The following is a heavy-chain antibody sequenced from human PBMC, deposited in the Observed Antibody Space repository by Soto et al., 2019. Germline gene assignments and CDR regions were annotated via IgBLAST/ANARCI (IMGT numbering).Heavy chain of an antibody. CDR2: IYYSGST. V-gene: IGHV4-30-4*01. Sequence: QVQLQESGPGLVKPSQTLSLTCTVSGDSISSGDYYWSWIRQPPGKGLEWIGYIYYSGSTYYNPSLKSRVIISVDTSKIQFSLKLSSVTAADTAVYYCARDWSTVTMYGMDVWGQGTTVTVSS. CDR1: GDSISSGDYY. CDR3: ARDWSTVTMYGMDV. J-gene: IGHJ6*02. D-gene: IGHD4-17*01.